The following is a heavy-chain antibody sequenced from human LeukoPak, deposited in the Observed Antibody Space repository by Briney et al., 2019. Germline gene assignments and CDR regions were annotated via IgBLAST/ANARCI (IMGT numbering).Heavy chain of an antibody. CDR1: GFTFSSYA. CDR3: ARIRWGRGYAQLDH. Sequence: PGGSLRLSCAASGFTFSSYAMHWVRQAPGKGLEWVAVISYDGSNKYYADSVKGRFTISRDNSKNTLYLQMNSLRAEDTAVYYCARIRWGRGYAQLDHWGQGTLLTVSS. V-gene: IGHV3-30*04. D-gene: IGHD2-2*01. CDR2: ISYDGSNK. J-gene: IGHJ4*02.